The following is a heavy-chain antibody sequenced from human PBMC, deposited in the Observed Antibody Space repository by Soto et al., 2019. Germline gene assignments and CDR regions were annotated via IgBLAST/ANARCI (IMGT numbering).Heavy chain of an antibody. CDR1: GFTFSNSC. J-gene: IGHJ4*02. CDR3: ARDPYYGPIDY. CDR2: IKQAASEK. Sequence: EGQRMESGGGLVQNGGSLILYCAASGFTFSNSCMSGIRQPPGQGREWVADIKQAASEKHYVDSVRGRFTISRDNTKTSLYLQMNSLGFEDRAVYYCARDPYYGPIDYWGLRSLVSAAS. D-gene: IGHD3-10*01. V-gene: IGHV3-7*01.